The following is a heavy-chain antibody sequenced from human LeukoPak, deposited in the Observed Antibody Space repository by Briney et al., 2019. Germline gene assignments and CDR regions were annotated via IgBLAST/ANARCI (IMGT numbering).Heavy chain of an antibody. J-gene: IGHJ3*02. CDR2: IYYSGST. V-gene: IGHV4-59*01. CDR1: GGSISSCY. Sequence: SETLSLTCTVSGGSISSCYWSWIRQPPGKGLEWIGYIYYSGSTSYNPSLKSRVTISVDTSKNQFSLKLRSVTAADTAVYYCARYSGSYPHDAFEIWGQGTMVTVSS. CDR3: ARYSGSYPHDAFEI. D-gene: IGHD1-26*01.